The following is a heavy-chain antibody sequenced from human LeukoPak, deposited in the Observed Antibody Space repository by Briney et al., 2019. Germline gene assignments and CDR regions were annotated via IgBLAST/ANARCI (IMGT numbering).Heavy chain of an antibody. CDR3: AREAGGTIAFDI. CDR1: GFTFSSYS. D-gene: IGHD1-1*01. Sequence: PGGSLRLSCAASGFTFSSYSMNWVRQAPGKGLEWVSSISSSSSYIYYADPVKGRFTISRDNAKNSLYLQMNSLRAEDTAVYYCAREAGGTIAFDIWGQGTMVTVSS. J-gene: IGHJ3*02. CDR2: ISSSSSYI. V-gene: IGHV3-21*01.